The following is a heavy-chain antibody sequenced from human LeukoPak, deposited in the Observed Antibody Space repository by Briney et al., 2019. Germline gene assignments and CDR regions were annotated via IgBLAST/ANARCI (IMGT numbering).Heavy chain of an antibody. D-gene: IGHD6-13*01. Sequence: GGSLRLSCAASGFTFSSYWMSWVRQAPGKGLEWVANIKQDGSEKYYVDSVKGRFTISRDNPKNSLYLQMNSLRAEDTAMYYCVRVLGNVVYSSSWRPSDYWGQGTLVTVAS. CDR2: IKQDGSEK. CDR3: VRVLGNVVYSSSWRPSDY. CDR1: GFTFSSYW. J-gene: IGHJ4*02. V-gene: IGHV3-7*03.